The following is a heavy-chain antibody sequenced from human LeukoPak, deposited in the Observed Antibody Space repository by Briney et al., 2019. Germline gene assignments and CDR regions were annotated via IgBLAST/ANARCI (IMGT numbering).Heavy chain of an antibody. CDR1: GFTFSDYY. CDR3: ARGEIQLWQNWFDP. CDR2: INHSGST. D-gene: IGHD5-18*01. Sequence: GSLRLSCAASGFTFSDYYMSWIRQPPGKGLEWIGEINHSGSTNYNPSLKSRVTISVDTSKNQFSLKLSSVTAADTAVYYCARGEIQLWQNWFDPWGQGTLVTVSS. J-gene: IGHJ5*02. V-gene: IGHV4-34*01.